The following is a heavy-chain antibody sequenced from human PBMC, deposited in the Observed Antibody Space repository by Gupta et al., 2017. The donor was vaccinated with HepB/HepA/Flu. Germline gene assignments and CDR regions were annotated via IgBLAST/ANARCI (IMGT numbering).Heavy chain of an antibody. V-gene: IGHV3-30*09. CDR1: QFIFSNYA. CDR2: ISFNGKTT. D-gene: IGHD2-15*01. J-gene: IGHJ6*02. CDR3: ARDLNPGEVAADYFYYAMDV. Sequence: GRSLRLSCTASQFIFSNYAMNWVRQAPGEGLEWLAVISFNGKTTYYADSVKGRFVISRDNSQRTLSLQMNGLRPDDTAVYYCARDLNPGEVAADYFYYAMDVWGQGTTVTVS.